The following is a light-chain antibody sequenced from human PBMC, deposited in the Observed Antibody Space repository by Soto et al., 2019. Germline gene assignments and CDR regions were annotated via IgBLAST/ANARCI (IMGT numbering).Light chain of an antibody. Sequence: QSALTQPPSVSGAPGQRVTISCTGSSSNIGAGYGVHWYQKLPGTAPKLLIYGNTNRPSGVPDRFSGSKSGTSASLAITGLQAEDESDYYCQSYDSSLRGSVFGGGTKVTVL. CDR3: QSYDSSLRGSV. V-gene: IGLV1-40*01. CDR2: GNT. CDR1: SSNIGAGYG. J-gene: IGLJ3*02.